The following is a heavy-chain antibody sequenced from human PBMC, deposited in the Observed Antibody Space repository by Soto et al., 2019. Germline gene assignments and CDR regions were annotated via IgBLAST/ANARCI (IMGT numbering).Heavy chain of an antibody. Sequence: GGSLRLSCAASGLTLSNAWMNWVRQAPGKGLEWVGRMKTKADGGTIDYAAPVKGRFIISRDDSKNTLSLQMNSLKTEDTGVYYCTTGPRLGSIRGADDTWGLGTLVTVSS. CDR2: MKTKADGGTI. CDR3: TTGPRLGSIRGADDT. V-gene: IGHV3-15*07. J-gene: IGHJ5*02. D-gene: IGHD3-10*01. CDR1: GLTLSNAW.